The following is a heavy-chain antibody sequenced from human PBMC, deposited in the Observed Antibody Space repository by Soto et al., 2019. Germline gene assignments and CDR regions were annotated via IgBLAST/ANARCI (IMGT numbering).Heavy chain of an antibody. CDR2: IIPIFGTA. J-gene: IGHJ4*02. CDR1: GGTFSSYA. D-gene: IGHD4-17*01. Sequence: QVQLVQSGAEVKKPGSSVKVSCKASGGTFSSYAISWVRQAPGQGLEWMGGIIPIFGTANYEQKFQGRVTITADESTSTAYMELSNLGSEDTAVYYCARDGKNYGDYVKPATYFDYWCQGTLVTVSS. V-gene: IGHV1-69*01. CDR3: ARDGKNYGDYVKPATYFDY.